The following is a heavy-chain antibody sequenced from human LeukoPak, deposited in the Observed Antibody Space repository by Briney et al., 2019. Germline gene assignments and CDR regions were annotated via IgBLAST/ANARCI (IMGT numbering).Heavy chain of an antibody. V-gene: IGHV4-39*01. CDR1: GGSISSSSYY. D-gene: IGHD2-2*01. J-gene: IGHJ6*03. CDR3: AIKHCSSTSCYPAHYYYYYYMDV. CDR2: IYYSGST. Sequence: SETLSLTCTVSGGSISSSSYYWGWIRQPPGKGLEWIGSIYYSGSTYYNPSLKSRVTISVDTSKNQFSLKLSSVTAADTAVYYCAIKHCSSTSCYPAHYYYYYYMDVWGKGTTVTVSS.